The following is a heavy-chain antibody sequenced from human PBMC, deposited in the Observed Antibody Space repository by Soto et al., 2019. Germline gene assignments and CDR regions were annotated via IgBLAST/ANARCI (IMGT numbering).Heavy chain of an antibody. J-gene: IGHJ5*02. D-gene: IGHD2-21*01. V-gene: IGHV4-59*01. CDR3: ARLGPYSAMMNWFDP. CDR2: IYYSGST. CDR1: GGSISSYY. Sequence: SETLSLTCTVSGGSISSYYWSWIRQPPGKGLEWIGYIYYSGSTNYNPSLKSRVTISVGTSKNQFSLKLSSVTAADTAVYYCARLGPYSAMMNWFDPWGQGTLVTVSS.